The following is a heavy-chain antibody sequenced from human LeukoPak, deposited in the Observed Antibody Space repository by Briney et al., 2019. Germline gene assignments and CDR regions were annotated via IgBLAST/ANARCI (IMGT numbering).Heavy chain of an antibody. CDR2: IGTSYSSM. V-gene: IGHV3-48*04. J-gene: IGHJ4*02. Sequence: GGSLRLSCAASGFTFSSYTMNWVRQAPGKGLEWLSYIGTSYSSMSHADSVKGRFTISRDNAKNSLYLQMDSLRAEDTALYYCGRDLSGWYGPDYWGQGTLVTVSS. CDR3: GRDLSGWYGPDY. D-gene: IGHD6-19*01. CDR1: GFTFSSYT.